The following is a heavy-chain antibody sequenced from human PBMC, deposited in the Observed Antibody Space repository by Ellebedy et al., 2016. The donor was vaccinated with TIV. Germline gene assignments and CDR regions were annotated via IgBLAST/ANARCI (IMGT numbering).Heavy chain of an antibody. Sequence: AASVKVSCKACGYTFTSYYMHWVRQAPGQGLEWMGIINPSGGSTSYAQKFQGRVTMTRDTSTSTAYMELSRLRSDDTAVYYCARDYGSGSFRRFDPWGQGTLVTVSS. D-gene: IGHD3-10*01. CDR1: GYTFTSYY. CDR3: ARDYGSGSFRRFDP. V-gene: IGHV1-46*01. J-gene: IGHJ5*02. CDR2: INPSGGST.